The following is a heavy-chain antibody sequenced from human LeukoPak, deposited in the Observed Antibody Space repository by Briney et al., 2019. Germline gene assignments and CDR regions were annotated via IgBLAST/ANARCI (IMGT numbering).Heavy chain of an antibody. V-gene: IGHV3-21*03. CDR2: ISSSSSYI. J-gene: IGHJ4*02. D-gene: IGHD6-19*01. Sequence: GGSLRLSCAASGFTFSSYSMNWVRQAPGEGLEWVSSISSSSSYIYYADSVKGRFTISRDNAKNSLYLQMNSLRAEDTAVYYCARVYSSGWLLSSFDYWGQGTLVTVSS. CDR1: GFTFSSYS. CDR3: ARVYSSGWLLSSFDY.